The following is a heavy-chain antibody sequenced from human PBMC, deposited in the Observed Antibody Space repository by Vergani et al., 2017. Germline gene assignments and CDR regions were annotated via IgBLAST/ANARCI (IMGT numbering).Heavy chain of an antibody. CDR1: GFTFDDYA. CDR3: AKDGIAVAARSFDY. CDR2: ISWNSGNI. D-gene: IGHD6-19*01. V-gene: IGHV3-9*01. J-gene: IGHJ4*02. Sequence: EVQLVESGGGLVQPGRSLRLSCAASGFTFDDYAMHWVRQAPGKGLEWVSGISWNSGNIGYADSVKGRFTISRDNDKNSLYLQMNRLRAEDTAVYYCAKDGIAVAARSFDYWGQGTLVTVSS.